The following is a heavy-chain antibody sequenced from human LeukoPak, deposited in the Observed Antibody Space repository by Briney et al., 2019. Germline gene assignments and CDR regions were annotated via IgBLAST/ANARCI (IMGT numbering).Heavy chain of an antibody. V-gene: IGHV3-7*01. CDR2: INLDGGKK. Sequence: PGGSLRLSCAASGFTFSSYWMSWVRQAPGKGLEWVANINLDGGKKYHVDSVEGRFTISRDNAQNSLYLQMNSLRVEDTAVYYCARDETGGHFENWGQGTLVTVSS. J-gene: IGHJ4*02. D-gene: IGHD3-10*01. CDR1: GFTFSSYW. CDR3: ARDETGGHFEN.